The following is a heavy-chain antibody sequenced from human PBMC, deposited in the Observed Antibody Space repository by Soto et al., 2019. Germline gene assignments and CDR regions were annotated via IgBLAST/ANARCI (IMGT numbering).Heavy chain of an antibody. CDR2: INHSGST. Sequence: SETLSLTCAVYGGSFSGYYWSWIRQPPGKGLEWIGEINHSGSTAYNLSLKTRVTISPDTSKNQFSLNLSSVTAADTAVYYCARGFDSGKFYAFESWGRGTQVTVSS. V-gene: IGHV4-34*09. D-gene: IGHD1-26*01. CDR1: GGSFSGYY. J-gene: IGHJ4*02. CDR3: ARGFDSGKFYAFES.